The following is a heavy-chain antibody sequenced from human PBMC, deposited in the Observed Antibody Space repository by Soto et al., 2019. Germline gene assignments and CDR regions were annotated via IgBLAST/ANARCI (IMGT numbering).Heavy chain of an antibody. V-gene: IGHV3-7*05. Sequence: PGVSLGLSCEASGFTFSSYWMSWVRQAPGKGLEWVANIKQDGSEKYYVDSVKGRFTISRDNPKNSLYLQMNSLRAEDTAVYYCGTGTGDYYYYGMDVWGQGTTVTVSS. CDR1: GFTFSSYW. D-gene: IGHD1-1*01. CDR3: GTGTGDYYYYGMDV. J-gene: IGHJ6*02. CDR2: IKQDGSEK.